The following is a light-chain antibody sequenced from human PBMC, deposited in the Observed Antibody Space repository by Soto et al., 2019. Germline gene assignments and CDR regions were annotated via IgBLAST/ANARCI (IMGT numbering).Light chain of an antibody. CDR3: CSYVGSNTLYV. Sequence: QSALTQPRSVSGSPGQSLTISCSGSSSDIGDYDYVSWYQQHPGKAPTLLIYDVTKRPSGVPDRFSGSKSGDTASLTISGLQAGDEGNYCCCSYVGSNTLYVFGTGTKVTVL. CDR1: SSDIGDYDY. V-gene: IGLV2-11*01. CDR2: DVT. J-gene: IGLJ1*01.